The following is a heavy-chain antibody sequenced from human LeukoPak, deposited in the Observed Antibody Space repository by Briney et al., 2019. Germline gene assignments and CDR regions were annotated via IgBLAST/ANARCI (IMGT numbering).Heavy chain of an antibody. CDR1: GYSISSGYY. D-gene: IGHD3-10*01. J-gene: IGHJ6*04. CDR2: INHSGST. Sequence: PSETLSLTCTVSGYSISSGYYWGWIRQPPGKGLEWIGEINHSGSTNYNPSLKSRVTISVDTSKNQFSLKLSSVTAADTAVYYCARGSLVRGKGRDVWGKGTTVTVSS. V-gene: IGHV4-38-2*02. CDR3: ARGSLVRGKGRDV.